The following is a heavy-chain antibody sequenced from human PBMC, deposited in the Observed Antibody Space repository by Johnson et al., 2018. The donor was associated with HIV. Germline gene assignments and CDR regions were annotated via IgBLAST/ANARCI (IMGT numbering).Heavy chain of an antibody. CDR3: ARGDRSTYYRRGAFDI. D-gene: IGHD1-26*01. CDR1: GFTFDAYG. CDR2: ISYDGRDK. Sequence: QMQLVESGGGVVRPGGSLRLSCAASGFTFDAYGMPWVRQAPGKGLEWVAVISYDGRDKYYATSVKRRFPISRDNSKNTLSLQMNSLRAEDTAAYSCARGDRSTYYRRGAFDIWGKGTMVTVSS. J-gene: IGHJ3*02. V-gene: IGHV3-30*03.